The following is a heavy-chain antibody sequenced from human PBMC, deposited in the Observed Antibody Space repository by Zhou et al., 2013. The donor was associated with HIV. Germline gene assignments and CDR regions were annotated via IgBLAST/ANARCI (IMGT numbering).Heavy chain of an antibody. V-gene: IGHV1-69*13. D-gene: IGHD3-10*01. J-gene: IGHJ4*02. CDR1: GDRFGTYA. CDR3: ARPYGSDNYYNLGFDY. CDR2: LIPLSGVL. Sequence: QVQLVQSGAELKKPGSSVRVSCRASGDRFGTYAMNWVRQAHGQGLEWMGRLIPLSGVLNSAPKFQGRLSLTADVSTSTAYMELTSLTSEDTAVYYCARPYGSDNYYNLGFDYWGQGSLITVSS.